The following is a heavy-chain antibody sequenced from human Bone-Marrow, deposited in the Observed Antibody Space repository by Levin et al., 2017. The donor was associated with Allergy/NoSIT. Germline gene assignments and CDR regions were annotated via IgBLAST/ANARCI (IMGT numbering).Heavy chain of an antibody. V-gene: IGHV3-48*02. CDR2: INSGSSTI. D-gene: IGHD1-26*01. Sequence: HPGGSLRLSCAGSGFTFSSYSMNWVRQAPGKGLEWVSHINSGSSTIYYADSVKGRFTISRDNAKNSLFLQMNSLRDEDTAMYYCTRGKYEGGSKAVGYWGQGTLVTVSS. J-gene: IGHJ4*02. CDR1: GFTFSSYS. CDR3: TRGKYEGGSKAVGY.